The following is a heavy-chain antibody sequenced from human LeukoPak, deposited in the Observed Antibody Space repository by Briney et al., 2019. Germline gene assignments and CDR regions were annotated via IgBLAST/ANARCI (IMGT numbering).Heavy chain of an antibody. J-gene: IGHJ4*02. V-gene: IGHV3-30*02. CDR3: GKHDSAYDGK. CDR2: ISSDETNK. Sequence: PGGSLRLSCATSGFIFSIYGMHWVRQAPGKGLEWVAFISSDETNKNYADSVKGRFTISRDNSRNTLYLQMNSLRVEDTAVYYCGKHDSAYDGKWGQGSLVSVSS. D-gene: IGHD5-12*01. CDR1: GFIFSIYG.